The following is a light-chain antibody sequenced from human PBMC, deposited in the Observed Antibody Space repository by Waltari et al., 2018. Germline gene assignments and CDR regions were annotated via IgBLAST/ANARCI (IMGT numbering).Light chain of an antibody. CDR3: ATWDNSLSDVV. CDR1: SPNIGNYY. Sequence: QSVLTQPPSVSAAPGQKVTISCSGSSPNIGNYYVSWYPQVPGAAPKLLIYDNNKRPSGIPDRFSASKSGTSATLGITGLQIGDEADYYCATWDNSLSDVVFGGGTKLTVL. V-gene: IGLV1-51*01. CDR2: DNN. J-gene: IGLJ2*01.